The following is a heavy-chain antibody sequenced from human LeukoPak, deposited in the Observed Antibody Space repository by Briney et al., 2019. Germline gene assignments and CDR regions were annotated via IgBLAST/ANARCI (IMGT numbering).Heavy chain of an antibody. Sequence: GGSLRLSCAASGFTFSSYGMHWVRQAPGKGLEWVAVIWYDGSNKYYADSVKGRFTISRDNSKNTLYLQMNSLRAEDTAVYYCARDKLDSSSWYYFDYLGQGTLVTVSS. D-gene: IGHD6-13*01. V-gene: IGHV3-33*01. CDR3: ARDKLDSSSWYYFDY. J-gene: IGHJ4*02. CDR2: IWYDGSNK. CDR1: GFTFSSYG.